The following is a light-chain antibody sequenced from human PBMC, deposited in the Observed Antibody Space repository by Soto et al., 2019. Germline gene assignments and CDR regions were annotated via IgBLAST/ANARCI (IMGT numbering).Light chain of an antibody. CDR2: GAS. CDR3: LQLLSYPRT. J-gene: IGKJ1*01. CDR1: QSVSSS. V-gene: IGKV3-15*01. Sequence: EIVLTQSPATLSVSPGETATLSCRASQSVSSSLAWYQQTPGRAPRLLIYGASTRATGIPTRFSGSGSGTEFTLTISRLQSEDFATYYCLQLLSYPRTFGQGTKVEIK.